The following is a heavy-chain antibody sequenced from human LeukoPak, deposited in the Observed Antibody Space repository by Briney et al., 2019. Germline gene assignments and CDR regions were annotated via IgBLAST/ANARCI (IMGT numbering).Heavy chain of an antibody. CDR3: ATYRQVLLPFES. D-gene: IGHD5-18*01. J-gene: IGHJ4*02. V-gene: IGHV3-53*01. Sequence: GGSLRLSCAASGFTVSSNYMSWVRQAPGKGLEWVSVIYSGGSTHYADSVRGRFTISRDNSKSILSLQMNSLRAEDTAIYYCATYRQVLLPFESWGQGTLVTVSS. CDR1: GFTVSSNY. CDR2: IYSGGST.